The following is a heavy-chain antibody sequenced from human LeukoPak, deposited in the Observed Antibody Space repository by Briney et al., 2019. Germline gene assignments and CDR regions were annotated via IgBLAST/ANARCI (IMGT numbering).Heavy chain of an antibody. D-gene: IGHD3-22*01. J-gene: IGHJ1*01. Sequence: SETLSLTCTVSGGSISSGSYYWSWIRQPAGKGLEWIGRIYTSGSTNYNPSLKSRVTISVDTSKNQFSLKLSSVTAADTAVYYCARESSGYYSEYFQHWGQGTLVTVSS. CDR3: ARESSGYYSEYFQH. V-gene: IGHV4-61*02. CDR2: IYTSGST. CDR1: GGSISSGSYY.